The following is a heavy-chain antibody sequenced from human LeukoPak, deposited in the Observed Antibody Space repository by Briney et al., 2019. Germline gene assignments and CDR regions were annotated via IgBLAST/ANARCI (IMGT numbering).Heavy chain of an antibody. CDR1: GDSISSSSYY. V-gene: IGHV4-39*07. Sequence: SETLSLTCTVSGDSISSSSYYWGWIRQPPGKGLEWIGEINHSGSTNYNPSLKSRVTISVDTSKNQFSLKLSSVTAADTAVYYCARGRGVYNWNYDRWFDPWGQGTLVTVSS. CDR3: ARGRGVYNWNYDRWFDP. J-gene: IGHJ5*02. D-gene: IGHD1-7*01. CDR2: INHSGST.